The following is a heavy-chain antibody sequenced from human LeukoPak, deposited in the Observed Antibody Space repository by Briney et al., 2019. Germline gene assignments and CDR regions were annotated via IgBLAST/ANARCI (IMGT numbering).Heavy chain of an antibody. D-gene: IGHD1-26*01. J-gene: IGHJ6*03. V-gene: IGHV4-34*01. CDR1: GGSFSGYY. CDR2: INHSGST. Sequence: PSETLSLTCAVYGGSFSGYYWSWIRQPPGKGLEWIGEINHSGSTNYNPSLKSRVTISVDTSKNQFSLKLSPVTAADTAVYYCARLVRGSYYYYYYYMDVWGKGTTVTISS. CDR3: ARLVRGSYYYYYYYMDV.